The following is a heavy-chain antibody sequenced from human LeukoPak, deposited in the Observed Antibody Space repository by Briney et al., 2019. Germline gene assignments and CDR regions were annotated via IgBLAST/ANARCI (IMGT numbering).Heavy chain of an antibody. CDR3: AKDRRDGYNTDAFDI. D-gene: IGHD5-24*01. CDR2: VSYDGSNK. V-gene: IGHV3-30*18. CDR1: GFTFSSYG. Sequence: GGSLRLSCVASGFTFSSYGMNWVRQAPGKGLEWMAIVSYDGSNKYYAESVKGRFTISRDNSKNTLYLEMNSLRGEDTAVYYCAKDRRDGYNTDAFDIWGQGTMVTVSS. J-gene: IGHJ3*02.